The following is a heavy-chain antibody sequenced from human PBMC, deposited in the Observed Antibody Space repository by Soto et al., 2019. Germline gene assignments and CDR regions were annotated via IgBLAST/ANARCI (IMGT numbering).Heavy chain of an antibody. Sequence: GGSLRLSCAASGFIFSDHYMDWVRQAPGKGLEWIGRIRKRSNNYTKEYAASVKGRFTIARDDSKNSLYLQINTLKTEDTAVYYCARASPPYYDFWSADYYYYGMDVWGQGTTVTVSS. CDR2: IRKRSNNYTK. V-gene: IGHV3-72*01. J-gene: IGHJ6*02. CDR3: ARASPPYYDFWSADYYYYGMDV. CDR1: GFIFSDHY. D-gene: IGHD3-3*01.